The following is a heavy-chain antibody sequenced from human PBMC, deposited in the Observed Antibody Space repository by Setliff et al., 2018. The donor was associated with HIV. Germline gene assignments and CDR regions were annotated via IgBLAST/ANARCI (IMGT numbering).Heavy chain of an antibody. CDR2: MNPNSGNT. D-gene: IGHD1-7*01. J-gene: IGHJ4*02. CDR3: ARITLTGTLAN. Sequence: GASVKVSCKASGYTFKSNDINWVRQATGQGLEWMGWMNPNSGNTGYAQKFQGRVTMTRDTSISTAYMELSSLRSEDTAVYYCARITLTGTLANWGQGTLVTVSS. V-gene: IGHV1-8*02. CDR1: GYTFKSND.